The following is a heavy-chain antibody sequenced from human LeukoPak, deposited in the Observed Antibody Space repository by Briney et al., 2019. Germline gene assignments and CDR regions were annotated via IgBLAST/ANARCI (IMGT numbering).Heavy chain of an antibody. J-gene: IGHJ4*02. Sequence: SETLSLTCAVYGGSLSGYYWSWIRQPPGKGLEWIGEINHSGSTNYNPSLKSRVTISVDTSKNQFSLKLSPVTAADTAVYYCARGPNTAMEFDYWGQGTLVTVSS. V-gene: IGHV4-34*01. CDR3: ARGPNTAMEFDY. CDR2: INHSGST. CDR1: GGSLSGYY. D-gene: IGHD5-18*01.